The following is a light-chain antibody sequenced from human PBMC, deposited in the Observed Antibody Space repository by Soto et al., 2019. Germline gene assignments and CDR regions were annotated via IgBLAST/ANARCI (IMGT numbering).Light chain of an antibody. CDR3: AAWDDSLSGSYV. CDR1: SSNIGSNY. J-gene: IGLJ1*01. V-gene: IGLV1-47*01. Sequence: QSVLTQPPPASGTPGQRVTISCSGSSSNIGSNYVYWYQQLPGTAPKLLIYRNNQRPSGVPDRFSGSKSGTSASLAISGLRSEDEADYYCAAWDDSLSGSYVFGTGTKVTVL. CDR2: RNN.